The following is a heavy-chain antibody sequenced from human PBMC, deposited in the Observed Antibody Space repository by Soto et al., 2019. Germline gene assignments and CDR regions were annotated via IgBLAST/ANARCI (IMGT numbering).Heavy chain of an antibody. J-gene: IGHJ4*02. CDR2: ISFDGNNK. D-gene: IGHD5-18*01. V-gene: IGHV3-30-3*01. CDR1: GFTFSSHA. Sequence: GGSLRLSCEASGFTFSSHAMHWARQAPGKGLEWVAVISFDGNNKYYADSVKGRFTISRDNSKKTLYLQMNSLRAEDTAVYYCARDQYSYGKAVFDYWGQGTLVTVSS. CDR3: ARDQYSYGKAVFDY.